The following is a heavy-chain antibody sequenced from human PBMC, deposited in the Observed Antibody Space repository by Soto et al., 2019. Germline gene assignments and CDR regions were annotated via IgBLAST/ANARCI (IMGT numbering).Heavy chain of an antibody. CDR1: GGSIISGDYC. J-gene: IGHJ5*02. CDR3: ARHAYTSSSSYFDP. CDR2: IYHSGST. D-gene: IGHD6-6*01. V-gene: IGHV4-30-2*01. Sequence: PSETLPLTCAVSGGSIISGDYCWSWIRQPPGKGLEWIGYIYHSGSTYYNPSLRTRVTISEDRSKSRFSLKLTSVTAADTAVYFCARHAYTSSSSYFDPWGQGALVTVSS.